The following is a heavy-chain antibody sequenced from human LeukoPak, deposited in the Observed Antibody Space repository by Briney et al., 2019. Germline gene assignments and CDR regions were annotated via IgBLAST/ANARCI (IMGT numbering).Heavy chain of an antibody. CDR2: IRYDGSNK. CDR1: GFTFSSYG. CDR3: ARDLQLADAFDI. J-gene: IGHJ3*02. V-gene: IGHV3-30*02. D-gene: IGHD6-13*01. Sequence: PGGSLRLSCAASGFTFSSYGMHWVRQAPGKGLEWVAFIRYDGSNKYYADSVKGRFTISRDNSKNTLYLQMNSLRAEDTAVYYCARDLQLADAFDIWGQGTMVTVSS.